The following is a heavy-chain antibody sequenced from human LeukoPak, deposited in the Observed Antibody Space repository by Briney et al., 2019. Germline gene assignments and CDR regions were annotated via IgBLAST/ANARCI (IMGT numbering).Heavy chain of an antibody. J-gene: IGHJ6*02. V-gene: IGHV4-4*07. CDR1: GGSISSYY. Sequence: SETLSLTCTVFGGSISSYYRSWIRQPAGKGLEWIGRIYTSGSTNYNPSLKSRVTMSVDTSKNQFSLKLSSVTAADTAVYYCARDMVRGVIPSYYYGMDVWGQGTTVTVSS. CDR3: ARDMVRGVIPSYYYGMDV. D-gene: IGHD3-10*01. CDR2: IYTSGST.